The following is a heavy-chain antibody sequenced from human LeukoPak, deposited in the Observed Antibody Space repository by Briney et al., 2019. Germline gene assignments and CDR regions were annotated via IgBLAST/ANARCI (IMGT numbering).Heavy chain of an antibody. CDR1: GFTFSQYW. V-gene: IGHV3-74*01. Sequence: GGSLRLSCEASGFTFSQYWMHWVRQAPGKGLVWVSRIDPDGSSTNYADSVKGRVTISRDNAKNTLYLQLNSLRAEDTAVYYCAREDYSNYAPYFDYWGQGTLVTVSS. CDR3: AREDYSNYAPYFDY. J-gene: IGHJ4*02. D-gene: IGHD4-11*01. CDR2: IDPDGSST.